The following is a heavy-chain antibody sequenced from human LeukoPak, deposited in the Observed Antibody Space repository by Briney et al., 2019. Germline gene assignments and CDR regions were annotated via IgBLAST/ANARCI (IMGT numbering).Heavy chain of an antibody. D-gene: IGHD2-15*01. Sequence: TGGSLRLSCAASGFTFSSYAMHWVRQAPGKGLEYVSAISSNGGSTYYANSVKGRFTISRDNSKNTLYLQMGSLRAEDMAVYYCARDPERYCSGGSCPTGQIYYYYYMDVWGKGTTVTISS. V-gene: IGHV3-64*01. CDR3: ARDPERYCSGGSCPTGQIYYYYYMDV. CDR1: GFTFSSYA. CDR2: ISSNGGST. J-gene: IGHJ6*03.